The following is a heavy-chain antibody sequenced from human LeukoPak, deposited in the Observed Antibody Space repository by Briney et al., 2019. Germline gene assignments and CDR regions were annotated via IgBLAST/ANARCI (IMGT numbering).Heavy chain of an antibody. CDR2: IYYSGST. D-gene: IGHD6-19*01. CDR1: GGSVSSYY. V-gene: IGHV4-59*02. CDR3: ARDSSGWVFDY. Sequence: SETLSLTCTVSGGSVSSYYWSWIRQPPGKGLEWIGYIYYSGSTNYNPSLKSRVTISVDTSKNQFSLKLSSVTAADTAVYYCARDSSGWVFDYWGQGTLVTVSS. J-gene: IGHJ4*02.